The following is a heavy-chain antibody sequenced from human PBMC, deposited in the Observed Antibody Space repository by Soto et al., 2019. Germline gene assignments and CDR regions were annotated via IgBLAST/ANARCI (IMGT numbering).Heavy chain of an antibody. CDR3: ARGSGYYYWDDY. D-gene: IGHD3-22*01. CDR1: GYTFTSHA. J-gene: IGHJ4*02. Sequence: ASVKVSCKASGYTFTSHAMHWVRQAPGQRLEWMGWINTGNGNTKYSRKFQGRVTITRDTSASTAYMELSSLRSEDTAVYYCARGSGYYYWDDYWGQGTLVTVSS. CDR2: INTGNGNT. V-gene: IGHV1-3*04.